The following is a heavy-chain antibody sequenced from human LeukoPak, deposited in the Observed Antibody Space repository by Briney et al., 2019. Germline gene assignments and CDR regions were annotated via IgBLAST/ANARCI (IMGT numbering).Heavy chain of an antibody. D-gene: IGHD6-19*01. Sequence: GGSLRLSCAASGFTFSNFGMHWVRQAPGKGLEWVAVISSDGSNTYYADSVKGRATISRDNSKNTLFLQMNSLRPEDTAVYYCAKALAQWLVTSALDYWGQGTLVTVSS. CDR2: ISSDGSNT. J-gene: IGHJ4*02. V-gene: IGHV3-30*18. CDR1: GFTFSNFG. CDR3: AKALAQWLVTSALDY.